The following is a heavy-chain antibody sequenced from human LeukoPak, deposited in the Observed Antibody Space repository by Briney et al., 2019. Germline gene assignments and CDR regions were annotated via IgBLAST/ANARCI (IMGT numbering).Heavy chain of an antibody. CDR3: ARGGRDGYNWRDY. CDR2: IYYSGST. J-gene: IGHJ4*02. Sequence: SQTLSLTCTVSGGSISSGGYYWSWIRQHPGKGLEWIGYIYYSGSTYYNPSLKSRVTISVDTSKNQFSLKLGSVTAADTAVYYCARGGRDGYNWRDYWGQGTLVTVSS. CDR1: GGSISSGGYY. V-gene: IGHV4-31*03. D-gene: IGHD5-24*01.